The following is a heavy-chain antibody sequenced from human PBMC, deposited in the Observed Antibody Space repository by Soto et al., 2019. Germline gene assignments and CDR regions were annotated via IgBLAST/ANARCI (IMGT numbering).Heavy chain of an antibody. Sequence: QVQLVQSGAEVKKPGASVKVSCKASGYTFTNYYIHWVRQAPGQGLEWMGIINPTSGSTNYAQKFQGRVTLTYDTSTTTVYMELSGLRSEDTAVLYCARGLAAGEHWGQGTLVTVSS. J-gene: IGHJ4*02. CDR1: GYTFTNYY. CDR2: INPTSGST. D-gene: IGHD6-13*01. CDR3: ARGLAAGEH. V-gene: IGHV1-46*01.